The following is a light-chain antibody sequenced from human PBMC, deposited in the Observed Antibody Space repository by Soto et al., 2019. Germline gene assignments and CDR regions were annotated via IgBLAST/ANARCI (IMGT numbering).Light chain of an antibody. V-gene: IGLV1-40*01. J-gene: IGLJ3*02. CDR1: SSNIGAGYG. Sequence: QYVLTQPPSVSGAPGQRVTISCTGSSSNIGAGYGVHWYQQLPGTAPKLLIYGNSNRPSGVPDRFSGSKSGTSASLAITGLQAEDEADYYCQSYDSSLSGSVFGGGTKLTVL. CDR3: QSYDSSLSGSV. CDR2: GNS.